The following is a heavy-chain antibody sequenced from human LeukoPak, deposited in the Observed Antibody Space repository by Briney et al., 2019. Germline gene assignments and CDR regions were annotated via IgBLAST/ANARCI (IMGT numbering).Heavy chain of an antibody. CDR3: ARGWNYDFWSGSLSAFDI. D-gene: IGHD3-3*01. J-gene: IGHJ3*02. CDR2: INHSGST. CDR1: GGSFSGYY. V-gene: IGHV4-34*01. Sequence: SETLSLTCAVYGGSFSGYYWSWIRQPPGKGLEWIGEINHSGSTNYNPSLKSRVTISVDTSKNQFSLRLSSVTAADTAVYYCARGWNYDFWSGSLSAFDIWGQGTMVTVSS.